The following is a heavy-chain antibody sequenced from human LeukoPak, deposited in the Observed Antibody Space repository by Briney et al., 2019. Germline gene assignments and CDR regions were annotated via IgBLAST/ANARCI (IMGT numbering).Heavy chain of an antibody. J-gene: IGHJ4*02. CDR1: GFTVDSNY. D-gene: IGHD1-26*01. CDR2: IYSSGNT. CDR3: ARGGGYYGIDY. Sequence: GGSLRLSCAASGFTVDSNYMNWVRQAPGMGLEWVSVIYSSGNTYYADSVKGRFTISRDNSRNRLNLQMNSLRSEDTAIYYCARGGGYYGIDYWGQGTLVTVSS. V-gene: IGHV3-66*02.